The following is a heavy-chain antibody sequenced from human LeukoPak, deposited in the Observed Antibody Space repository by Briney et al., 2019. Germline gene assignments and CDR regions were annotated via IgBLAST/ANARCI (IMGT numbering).Heavy chain of an antibody. Sequence: GASVTVSCKASGYTFTSYYMHWVRQAPGQGLEWMGIINPSGGSTSYAQKFQGRVTMTRDMSTSTVYMELSSLRSEDTAVYYCARLPRYSGSYLNAFDIWGQGTMVTVSS. D-gene: IGHD1-26*01. J-gene: IGHJ3*02. V-gene: IGHV1-46*01. CDR2: INPSGGST. CDR3: ARLPRYSGSYLNAFDI. CDR1: GYTFTSYY.